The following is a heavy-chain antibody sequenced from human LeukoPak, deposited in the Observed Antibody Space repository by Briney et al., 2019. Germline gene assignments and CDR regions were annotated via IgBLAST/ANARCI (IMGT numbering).Heavy chain of an antibody. CDR2: IYYSGST. D-gene: IGHD3-16*01. Sequence: SATLSLTCTVSGGSINSYYWSWIRQPPGKGLEWIGYIYYSGSTNYNPSLKSRVTISVDTSKNQFTLKLSSVTAADTAVYYCARGRYGWLPFDYWGQGTLVTVSS. CDR1: GGSINSYY. J-gene: IGHJ4*02. CDR3: ARGRYGWLPFDY. V-gene: IGHV4-59*01.